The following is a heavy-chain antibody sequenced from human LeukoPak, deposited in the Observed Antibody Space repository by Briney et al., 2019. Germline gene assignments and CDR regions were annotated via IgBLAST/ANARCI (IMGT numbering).Heavy chain of an antibody. Sequence: GGSLRLSCAASGFTFSSYAMHWVRQAPGKGLEWVAVISYDGSNKYYADSAKGRFTISRDNSKNTLYLQMNSLRAEDTAVYYCARDSTMTTVTFVDYWGQGTLVTVSS. D-gene: IGHD4-17*01. CDR3: ARDSTMTTVTFVDY. V-gene: IGHV3-30*04. CDR2: ISYDGSNK. J-gene: IGHJ4*02. CDR1: GFTFSSYA.